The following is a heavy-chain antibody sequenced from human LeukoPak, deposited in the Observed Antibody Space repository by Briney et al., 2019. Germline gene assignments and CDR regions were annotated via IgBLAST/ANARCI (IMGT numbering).Heavy chain of an antibody. Sequence: SETLSLTCTVSGGSISSYHWSWIRQPPGKGLEWIGYIYYSGSTNYNPSLKSRVTISVDTSKNQFSLKLSSVTAADAAVYYCARERVGYSYGYNYFDYWGQGTLVTVSS. CDR2: IYYSGST. D-gene: IGHD5-18*01. J-gene: IGHJ4*02. CDR1: GGSISSYH. CDR3: ARERVGYSYGYNYFDY. V-gene: IGHV4-59*01.